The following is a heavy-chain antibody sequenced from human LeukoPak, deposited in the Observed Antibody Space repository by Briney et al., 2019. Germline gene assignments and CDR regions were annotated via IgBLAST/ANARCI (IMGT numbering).Heavy chain of an antibody. V-gene: IGHV4-59*01. Sequence: PSETLSLTCTVSGGSISSYYWSWIRQPPGKGLEWIGYIYYSGSTNYNPSLKSRVTISVDTSKNQFSLKLSSVTAADTAVYYCAGSFWSGYYKDYWGQGTLVTVSS. J-gene: IGHJ4*02. CDR3: AGSFWSGYYKDY. CDR2: IYYSGST. CDR1: GGSISSYY. D-gene: IGHD3-3*01.